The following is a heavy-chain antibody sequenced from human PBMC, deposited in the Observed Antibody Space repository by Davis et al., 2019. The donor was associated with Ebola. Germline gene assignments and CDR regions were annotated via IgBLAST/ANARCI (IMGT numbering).Heavy chain of an antibody. Sequence: ASVKVSCKASGYTLTDYQMHWVRQAPGQGLEWMGGINPISGDTNYAEIFQGRVTMTRDTSLSTVYMELTRLRSDDTAVYYCARLMGGVDTIPAPLDLWGQGTMTIVSS. CDR1: GYTLTDYQ. D-gene: IGHD3-9*01. CDR2: INPISGDT. J-gene: IGHJ3*01. V-gene: IGHV1-2*02. CDR3: ARLMGGVDTIPAPLDL.